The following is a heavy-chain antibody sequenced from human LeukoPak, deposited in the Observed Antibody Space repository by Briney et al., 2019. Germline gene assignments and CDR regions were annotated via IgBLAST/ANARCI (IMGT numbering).Heavy chain of an antibody. Sequence: SETLSLTCTVSGGSISSYYWSWIRQPPRKGLEWIGYIYYSGSTNYNPSLKRRVTISVDTSKNQFSLKLSSVTAADTAVDYCARVPIVVVSAAIWVYFDYWGQGTLVTVSS. V-gene: IGHV4-59*01. CDR1: GGSISSYY. CDR3: ARVPIVVVSAAIWVYFDY. D-gene: IGHD2-2*01. CDR2: IYYSGST. J-gene: IGHJ4*02.